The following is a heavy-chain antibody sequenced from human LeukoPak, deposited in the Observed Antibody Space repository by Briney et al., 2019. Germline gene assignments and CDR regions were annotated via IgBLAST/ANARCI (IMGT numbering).Heavy chain of an antibody. V-gene: IGHV3-74*01. Sequence: GGSLRLSCAASGFPFGSYWMHWVRQAPGKGLMWVSRVKHDGSGASYADSVKGRLTISRDNARNTLYLEMNSLRAEDTAVYYCARDSETSYWGWGQGTLVTVSS. CDR3: ARDSETSYWG. D-gene: IGHD7-27*01. CDR2: VKHDGSGA. CDR1: GFPFGSYW. J-gene: IGHJ4*02.